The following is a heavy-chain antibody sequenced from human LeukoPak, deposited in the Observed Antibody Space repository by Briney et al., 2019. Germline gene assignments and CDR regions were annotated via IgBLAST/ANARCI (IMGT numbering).Heavy chain of an antibody. D-gene: IGHD6-19*01. CDR1: GFTFSHHH. V-gene: IGHV3-30*03. CDR3: ARDQGDASGWFFDY. J-gene: IGHJ4*02. CDR2: IALDGSRK. Sequence: GEPLRLSCAASGFTFSHHHIHWVRQAPGKGLEWVTVIALDGSRKIYADSVKGRFTISRDNSKNTVSLQMNSLGVEDTAVYYCARDQGDASGWFFDYWGQGARVIVSS.